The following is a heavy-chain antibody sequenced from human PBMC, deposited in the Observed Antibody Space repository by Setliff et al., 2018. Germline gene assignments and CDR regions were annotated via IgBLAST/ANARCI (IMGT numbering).Heavy chain of an antibody. J-gene: IGHJ4*02. D-gene: IGHD2-21*02. CDR3: VRAGLTAIPNGLDY. CDR1: GYTLTELS. V-gene: IGHV1-2*06. Sequence: ASVKVSCKVSGYTLTELSMHWVRQAPGKGLEWMGRINPNSGGTNYAQKFQGRVTMTRDTSVSTAYMELSRLRSDDTAVYYCVRAGLTAIPNGLDYWGQGTPVTVSS. CDR2: INPNSGGT.